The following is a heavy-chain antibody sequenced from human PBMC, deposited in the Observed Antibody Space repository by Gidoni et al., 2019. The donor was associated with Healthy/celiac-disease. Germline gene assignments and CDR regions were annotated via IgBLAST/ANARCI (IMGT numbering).Heavy chain of an antibody. CDR2: ISSSSSYI. V-gene: IGHV3-21*01. D-gene: IGHD6-13*01. J-gene: IGHJ4*02. Sequence: EVQLVESGGGLVKPGGSLRLSCAASGFTFSSYSMNWVRQAPGKGLEWVSSISSSSSYIYYADSVKGRFTISRDNAKNSLYLQRNSLRAEDTAVYYCARESSSWYGVDYWGQGTLVTVSS. CDR1: GFTFSSYS. CDR3: ARESSSWYGVDY.